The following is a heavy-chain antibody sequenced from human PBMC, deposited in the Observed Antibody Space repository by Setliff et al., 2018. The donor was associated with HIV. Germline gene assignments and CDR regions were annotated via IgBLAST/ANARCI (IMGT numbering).Heavy chain of an antibody. CDR2: IYHSGSI. D-gene: IGHD6-6*01. CDR3: ARGSKLVWGRWFDP. V-gene: IGHV4-38-2*01. CDR1: GHSISSGCY. J-gene: IGHJ5*02. Sequence: SETLSLTCAVSGHSISSGCYWAWIRQSPGKGLEWIGSIYHSGSIHHNPSLQSRVTISVDTSKNQFSLKLSAATAADTAVYYCARGSKLVWGRWFDPWGQGTLVTSPQ.